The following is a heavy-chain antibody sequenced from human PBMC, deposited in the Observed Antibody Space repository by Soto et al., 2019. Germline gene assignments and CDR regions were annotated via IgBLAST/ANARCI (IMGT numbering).Heavy chain of an antibody. CDR3: ARVHRLVLVITTDYFDY. CDR2: ISYDGSNK. V-gene: IGHV3-30-3*01. CDR1: GFTFSSYA. Sequence: QVQLVESGGGVVQPGRSLRLSCAASGFTFSSYAMHWVRQAPGKGLEWVAVISYDGSNKYYADSVKGRFTISRDNSKNTLYLQMNSLRAEDTAVYYCARVHRLVLVITTDYFDYWGQGTLVTVSS. J-gene: IGHJ4*02. D-gene: IGHD3-22*01.